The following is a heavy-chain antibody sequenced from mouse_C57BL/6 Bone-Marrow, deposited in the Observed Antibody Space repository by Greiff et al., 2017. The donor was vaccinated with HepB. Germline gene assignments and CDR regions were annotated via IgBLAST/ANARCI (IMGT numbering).Heavy chain of an antibody. V-gene: IGHV15-2*01. CDR1: DSEVFPIAY. Sequence: QVQLKQSGSELRSPGSSVKLSCKDFDSEVFPIAYMSWVRQKPGHGFEWIGGILPSIGRTIYGEKFEDKATLDADTLSNTAYLELNSLTSEDSAIYYCARPGLWLLRGGAMDYWGQGTSVTVSS. CDR3: ARPGLWLLRGGAMDY. J-gene: IGHJ4*01. D-gene: IGHD2-3*01. CDR2: ILPSIGRT.